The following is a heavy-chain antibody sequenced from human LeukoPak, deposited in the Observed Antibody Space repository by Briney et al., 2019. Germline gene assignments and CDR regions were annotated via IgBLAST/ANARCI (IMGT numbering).Heavy chain of an antibody. CDR1: GFTFTSYG. V-gene: IGHV3-30*02. J-gene: IGHJ5*02. D-gene: IGHD3-9*01. CDR2: MWYDGSTK. Sequence: PGGSLRLSCAASGFTFTSYGMHWVRQAPGKGLECVAVMWYDGSTKYYADSAKGRFTISRDNSKNTLYLQMNSLRAEDTAVYYCAKDDWDNWFDPWGQGTLVTVSS. CDR3: AKDDWDNWFDP.